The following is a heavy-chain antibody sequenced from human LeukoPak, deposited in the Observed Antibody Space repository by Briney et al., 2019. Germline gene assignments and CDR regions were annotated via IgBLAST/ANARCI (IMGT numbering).Heavy chain of an antibody. V-gene: IGHV3-30*04. Sequence: GSLRLSCAASGFTFSSYAMHWVRQAPGKGLEWVAVISYDGSNKYYADSVKGRFTISGDNSKNTLYLQMNSLRAEDTAVYYCAREYCSSTSCSYFDYWGQGTLVTVSS. D-gene: IGHD2-2*01. CDR2: ISYDGSNK. CDR1: GFTFSSYA. J-gene: IGHJ4*02. CDR3: AREYCSSTSCSYFDY.